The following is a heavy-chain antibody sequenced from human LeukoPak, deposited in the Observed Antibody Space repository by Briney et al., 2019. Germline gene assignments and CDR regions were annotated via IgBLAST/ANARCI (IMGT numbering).Heavy chain of an antibody. CDR2: IIPIFGTA. CDR1: GGTFSSYA. V-gene: IGHV1-69*01. D-gene: IGHD5-24*01. J-gene: IGHJ3*02. CDR3: ASFRWLQPEHAFDI. Sequence: SVKVSCKASGGTFSSYAISWVRQAPGQGLEWMGGIIPIFGTANYAQKFQGRVTITADESTSTAYMELSSLRSDDTAVYYCASFRWLQPEHAFDIWGQGTMVTVSS.